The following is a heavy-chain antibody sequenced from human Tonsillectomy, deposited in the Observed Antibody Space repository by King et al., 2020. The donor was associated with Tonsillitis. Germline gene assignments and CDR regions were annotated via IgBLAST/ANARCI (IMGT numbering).Heavy chain of an antibody. CDR2: IQTSGSS. J-gene: IGHJ3*02. Sequence: VQLQESGPGLVKPAQTLSLTCTVSGGSIGTGSYYWSWIRQPAGKGLEWIGRIQTSGSSNYNPSLKSRVTISVDISKNQFSLKLSSVTAADTAVYYCARDPGSGWYNGAFDIWGQGTLVTVSS. CDR1: GGSIGTGSYY. V-gene: IGHV4-61*02. CDR3: ARDPGSGWYNGAFDI. D-gene: IGHD6-19*01.